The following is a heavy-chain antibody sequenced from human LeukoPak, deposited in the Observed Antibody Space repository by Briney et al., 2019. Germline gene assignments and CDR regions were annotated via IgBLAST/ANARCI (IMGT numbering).Heavy chain of an antibody. J-gene: IGHJ4*02. CDR3: ARSYYYGSGSYGLDY. Sequence: SETLSLTCTVSGGSISSYYWSWIRQPPGKGLEWIGYIYYSGSTNYNPSLKSRVSISVDTSKNQFSLKLSSVTAADTAVYYCARSYYYGSGSYGLDYWGQGTLVTVSS. CDR2: IYYSGST. V-gene: IGHV4-59*01. D-gene: IGHD3-10*01. CDR1: GGSISSYY.